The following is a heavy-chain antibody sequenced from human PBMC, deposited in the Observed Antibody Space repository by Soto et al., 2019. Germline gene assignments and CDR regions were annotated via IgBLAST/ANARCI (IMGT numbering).Heavy chain of an antibody. Sequence: QITLNESGPTVVRPTETLTLTCRFSGFSLTTSGLGVGWIRQSPGKAPEWRALIYWDDDKRYSASLKSRLTITKDTAKNQVVLTVSDLDPTDTATYYCAHRVLRTVFGLVTTTAIYFDFWGQGTPVAVSS. J-gene: IGHJ4*02. CDR2: IYWDDDK. D-gene: IGHD3-3*01. V-gene: IGHV2-5*02. CDR1: GFSLTTSGLG. CDR3: AHRVLRTVFGLVTTTAIYFDF.